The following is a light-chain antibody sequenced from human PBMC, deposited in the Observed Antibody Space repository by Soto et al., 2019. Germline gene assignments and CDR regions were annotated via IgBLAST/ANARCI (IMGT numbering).Light chain of an antibody. CDR3: QQYRTSPPTWT. J-gene: IGKJ1*01. V-gene: IGKV3-20*01. CDR1: QSVSSTY. Sequence: ELVLTQSPGTLSLSPGDRATLSCRASQSVSSTYLAWYQQRPGQAPRLLIYSSSSRASGIPDRFSGSGPGTDFTLTISRLEPEDFAVYYCQQYRTSPPTWTFGQGTKVDNK. CDR2: SSS.